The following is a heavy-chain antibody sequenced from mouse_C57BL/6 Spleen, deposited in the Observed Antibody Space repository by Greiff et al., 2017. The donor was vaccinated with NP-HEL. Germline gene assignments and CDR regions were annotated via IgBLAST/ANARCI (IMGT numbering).Heavy chain of an antibody. V-gene: IGHV1-82*01. J-gene: IGHJ1*03. CDR3: ARDGPYWYCDV. CDR2: IYPGDGDT. D-gene: IGHD2-3*01. Sequence: QVQLQQSGPELVKPGASVKISCKASGYAFSSSWMNWVKQRPGKGLEWIGRIYPGDGDTNYNGKFKGKATLTADKSSRTAYMQLSSLTSEDSAVYFCARDGPYWYCDVWGTGTTVTVSS. CDR1: GYAFSSSW.